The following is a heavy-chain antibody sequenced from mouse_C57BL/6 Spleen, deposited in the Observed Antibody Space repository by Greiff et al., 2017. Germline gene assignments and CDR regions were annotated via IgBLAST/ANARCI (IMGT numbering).Heavy chain of an antibody. J-gene: IGHJ3*01. D-gene: IGHD1-1*01. CDR3: ARASTTVVATTPFAY. Sequence: QVQLQQPGTELVKPGASVKLSCKASGYTFTSYWMHWVKQRPGQGLEWIGNINPSNGGTNYNEKFKSKATLTVDKSSSTAYMQLSSLTSEDSAVYYCARASTTVVATTPFAYWGQGTLVIVSA. CDR2: INPSNGGT. CDR1: GYTFTSYW. V-gene: IGHV1-53*01.